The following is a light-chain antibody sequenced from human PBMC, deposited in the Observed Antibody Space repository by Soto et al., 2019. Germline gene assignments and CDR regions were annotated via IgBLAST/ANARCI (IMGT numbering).Light chain of an antibody. CDR1: QSISSH. Sequence: EIVLTQSPATLSLSPGDRATLSCRASQSISSHLAWYQQKPGQTPRLVIYGASTRAFGIPDRFSASASGTVFTLTISRLEPEDSAMYFCLQHGSSPYTFGQGTRLEI. V-gene: IGKV3-20*01. J-gene: IGKJ2*01. CDR3: LQHGSSPYT. CDR2: GAS.